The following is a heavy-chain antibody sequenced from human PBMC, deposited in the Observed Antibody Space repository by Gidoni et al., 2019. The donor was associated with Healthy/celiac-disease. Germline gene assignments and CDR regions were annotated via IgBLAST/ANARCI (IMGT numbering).Heavy chain of an antibody. V-gene: IGHV3-30-3*01. D-gene: IGHD6-19*01. CDR3: ARDGHSSGWWYDFDY. J-gene: IGHJ4*02. CDR2: ISYDGSNK. Sequence: QVQLVESGGGVVQPGRSLRLSCAASGFTFSSYAMHWVRQAPGTGLEWVAVISYDGSNKYYADSVKGRFTISRDNSKNTLYLQMNSLRAEDTAVYYCARDGHSSGWWYDFDYWGQGTLVTVSS. CDR1: GFTFSSYA.